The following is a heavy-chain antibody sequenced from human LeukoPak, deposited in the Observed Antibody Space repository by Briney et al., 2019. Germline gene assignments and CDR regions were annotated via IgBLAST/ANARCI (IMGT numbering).Heavy chain of an antibody. CDR2: IYSGGDT. CDR1: GFTVSTNY. CDR3: VKETGDVGQGGFEI. D-gene: IGHD1-1*01. Sequence: PGGSLRLSCAASGFTVSTNYMSWVRQAPGKGLEWVSVIYSGGDTYYTDSVKGRFTTSSDNSKNTLFLQMNSLRPEDTAIYYCVKETGDVGQGGFEIWGQGTRVTVS. J-gene: IGHJ3*02. V-gene: IGHV3-53*05.